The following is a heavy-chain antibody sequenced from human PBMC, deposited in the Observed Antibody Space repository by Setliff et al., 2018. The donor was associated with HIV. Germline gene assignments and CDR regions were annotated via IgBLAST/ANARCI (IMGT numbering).Heavy chain of an antibody. CDR1: DYTFTTYW. D-gene: IGHD2-21*01. V-gene: IGHV5-51*01. CDR2: IYPDDSDI. Sequence: PGESVKISCKALDYTFTTYWIAWVRQMPGEGLEWMGIIYPDDSDIRYNPSFQNQITISADKSIATAYLQLNNLKASDTATYYCARRDGRSMNAFQIWGPWTMVTVSS. J-gene: IGHJ3*01. CDR3: ARRDGRSMNAFQI.